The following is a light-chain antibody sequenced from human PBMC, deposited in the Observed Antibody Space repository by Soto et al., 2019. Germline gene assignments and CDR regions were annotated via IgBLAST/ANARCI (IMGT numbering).Light chain of an antibody. V-gene: IGKV3D-15*03. J-gene: IGKJ1*01. CDR1: QSVSSN. CDR3: HRYNSGQQT. Sequence: EIVMTQSPATLSVPPGERATLSCRASQSVSSNFAWYQQRPGQAPRLLFYGASIRATAVPARFTATGSGTEFALTISILLYEDFADYNCHRYNSGQQTVGQGTNVDIK. CDR2: GAS.